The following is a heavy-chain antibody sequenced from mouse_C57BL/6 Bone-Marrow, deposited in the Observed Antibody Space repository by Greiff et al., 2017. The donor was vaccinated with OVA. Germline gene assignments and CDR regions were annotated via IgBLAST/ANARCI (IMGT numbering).Heavy chain of an antibody. Sequence: QVQLQQSGAELARPGASVKLSCKASGYTFTSYGISWVKQRTGQGLEWIGEIYPRRGNTYYNEKFKGKATLTADKSSSTAYMELRSLTSEDSAVYFCARADYSNKGFAYWGQGTLVTVSA. CDR1: GYTFTSYG. J-gene: IGHJ3*01. CDR3: ARADYSNKGFAY. D-gene: IGHD2-5*01. V-gene: IGHV1-81*01. CDR2: IYPRRGNT.